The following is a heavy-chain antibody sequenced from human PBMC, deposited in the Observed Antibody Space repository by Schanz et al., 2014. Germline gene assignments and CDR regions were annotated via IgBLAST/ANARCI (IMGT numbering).Heavy chain of an antibody. D-gene: IGHD5-12*01. J-gene: IGHJ4*02. Sequence: EVQLVESGGGLVKPGGSLRLSCVASGFPFSTYSIHWVRQAPGKGLEWVSRIQSDGSITTYADSVKGRFAISRDNAKNTLYLQMNSLGAEDTAVYYCVRIYSGYSGGYLDYWGQGTLVTVSS. CDR2: IQSDGSIT. V-gene: IGHV3-74*02. CDR1: GFPFSTYS. CDR3: VRIYSGYSGGYLDY.